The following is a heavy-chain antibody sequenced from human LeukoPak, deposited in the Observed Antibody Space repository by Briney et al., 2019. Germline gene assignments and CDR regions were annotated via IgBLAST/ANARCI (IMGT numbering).Heavy chain of an antibody. V-gene: IGHV3-30*18. CDR2: ISYDGSNK. CDR1: GFTFSSYG. D-gene: IGHD3-22*01. CDR3: AKDGGYYYDSSGYPGAFDI. Sequence: GGSLRLSCAASGFTFSSYGMHWVRQAPGKGLEWVAVISYDGSNKYYADSVKGRFTISRDNSKNTLYLQMNSLRAEDAAVYYCAKDGGYYYDSSGYPGAFDIWGQGTMVTVSS. J-gene: IGHJ3*02.